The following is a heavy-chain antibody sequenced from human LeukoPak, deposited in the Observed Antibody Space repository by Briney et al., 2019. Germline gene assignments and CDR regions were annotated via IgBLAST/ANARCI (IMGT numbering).Heavy chain of an antibody. CDR1: GGSISSYY. V-gene: IGHV4-59*01. J-gene: IGHJ4*02. Sequence: PSETLSLTCTVSGGSISSYYWSWIRQPPGKGLEWIGYIYYSGSTNYNPSLKSRVTISVDTSKNQFSPKLSSVTAADTAVYYCARVSVIAAAGPFDYWGQGTLVTVSS. D-gene: IGHD6-13*01. CDR2: IYYSGST. CDR3: ARVSVIAAAGPFDY.